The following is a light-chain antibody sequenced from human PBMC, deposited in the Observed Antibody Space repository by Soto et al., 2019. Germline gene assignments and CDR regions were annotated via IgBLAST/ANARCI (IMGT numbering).Light chain of an antibody. Sequence: QSALTQPRSVSGSPGQSVTISCTGTSSDVGGYNFVSWYQQHPGKAPKLMIYDVSKRPSGVPDPFSGSKSGNTASLTISGLQAEDEDDYYCGSYAGSYTGVFGGGTKLTVL. CDR2: DVS. CDR1: SSDVGGYNF. V-gene: IGLV2-11*01. CDR3: GSYAGSYTGV. J-gene: IGLJ3*02.